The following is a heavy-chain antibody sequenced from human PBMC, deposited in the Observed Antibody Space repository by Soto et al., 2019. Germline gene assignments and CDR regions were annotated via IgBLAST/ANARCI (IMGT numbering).Heavy chain of an antibody. CDR3: ARGGYCSGGSCQRYYYYGMDV. D-gene: IGHD2-15*01. J-gene: IGHJ6*02. V-gene: IGHV3-33*01. CDR1: GFTFSSYG. Sequence: QVQLVESGGGVVQPGRSLRLSCAASGFTFSSYGMHWVRQAPGKGLEWVAGIWYDGSNKYYADSVKGRFTISRDNSKNTLYMQTNSLRAEDTAVYYCARGGYCSGGSCQRYYYYGMDVWGQGTTVTVSS. CDR2: IWYDGSNK.